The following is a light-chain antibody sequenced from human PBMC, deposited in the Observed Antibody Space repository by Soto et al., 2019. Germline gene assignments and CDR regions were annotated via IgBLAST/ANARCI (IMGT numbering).Light chain of an antibody. CDR3: GSYSSSSTLVV. J-gene: IGLJ2*01. CDR2: EVS. CDR1: SSDVGGYSY. Sequence: QSALTQPASVSGSPGQSITISCTGTSSDVGGYSYVSWYQQHPGKAPKLMIYEVSNRPSGVSNRFSGSKSGNTASLTISGLQAEDEADYYCGSYSSSSTLVVFGGGTKLTVL. V-gene: IGLV2-14*01.